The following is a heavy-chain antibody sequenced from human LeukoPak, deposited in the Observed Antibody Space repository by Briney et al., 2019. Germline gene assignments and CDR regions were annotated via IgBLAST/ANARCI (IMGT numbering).Heavy chain of an antibody. CDR2: IYYSGST. Sequence: SETLSLTCTVSGGSIGSYYWSWIRQPPGKGLEWIGYIYYSGSTNYNPSLKSRVIISVDTSKNQFSLKLSSVTAADTAVYYCARSSPKLTYCGGDCQGADYWGQGTLVTVSS. V-gene: IGHV4-59*01. CDR3: ARSSPKLTYCGGDCQGADY. D-gene: IGHD2-21*02. CDR1: GGSIGSYY. J-gene: IGHJ4*02.